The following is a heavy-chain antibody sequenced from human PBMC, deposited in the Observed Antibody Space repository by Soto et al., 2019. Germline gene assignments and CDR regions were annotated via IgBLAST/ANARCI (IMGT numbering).Heavy chain of an antibody. Sequence: ASVKVSCKASGYTFIGHYINWVRQAPGQGLEWMGWINPKTGATNYAQRFQGRVTLTRDTSITTAYMDLSSLRSDDTATYYCAKTYDGSGQPSHWFAPWGQGTPVTVSS. V-gene: IGHV1-2*02. J-gene: IGHJ5*02. D-gene: IGHD3-22*01. CDR1: GYTFIGHY. CDR3: AKTYDGSGQPSHWFAP. CDR2: INPKTGAT.